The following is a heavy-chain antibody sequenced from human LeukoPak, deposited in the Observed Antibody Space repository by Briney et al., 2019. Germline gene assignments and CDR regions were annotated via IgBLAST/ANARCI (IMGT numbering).Heavy chain of an antibody. V-gene: IGHV4-59*01. J-gene: IGHJ4*02. CDR1: GGSISSYY. Sequence: SETLSLTCTVSGGSISSYYWSWIRQPPGKGLEWIGYIYYSGSTNYNPSLKSRVTISVDTSKDQFSLKLSSVTAADTAVYYCARAEYYFDYWGQGTLVTVSS. CDR2: IYYSGST. D-gene: IGHD3-10*01. CDR3: ARAEYYFDY.